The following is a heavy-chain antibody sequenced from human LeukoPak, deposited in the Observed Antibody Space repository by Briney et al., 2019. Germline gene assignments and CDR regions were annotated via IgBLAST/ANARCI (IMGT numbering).Heavy chain of an antibody. CDR2: IKQDGGET. D-gene: IGHD6-13*01. Sequence: GGSLRLSCAASGFTFSSYCMSWVRQAPGKGLEWVSNIKQDGGETYYVDSVKGRFTISRDNARNSLYLQMNSLRADDTAVYFWARDGAAAGTPLDYWGQGTLVTVSS. CDR1: GFTFSSYC. J-gene: IGHJ4*02. CDR3: ARDGAAAGTPLDY. V-gene: IGHV3-7*01.